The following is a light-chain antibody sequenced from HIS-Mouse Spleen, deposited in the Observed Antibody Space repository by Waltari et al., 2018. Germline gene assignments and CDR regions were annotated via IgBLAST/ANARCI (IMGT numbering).Light chain of an antibody. CDR1: QSVLYSSNNNNY. Sequence: DIVMIQSPDSLAVSLGERATINCTSSQSVLYSSNNNNYLPWYQQKPGQPPKLLIYWASTRESGVPDQFSGSGSGTDFTLTISSLQAEDVAVYYCQQYYSTPYTFGQGTKLEIK. J-gene: IGKJ2*01. V-gene: IGKV4-1*01. CDR3: QQYYSTPYT. CDR2: WAS.